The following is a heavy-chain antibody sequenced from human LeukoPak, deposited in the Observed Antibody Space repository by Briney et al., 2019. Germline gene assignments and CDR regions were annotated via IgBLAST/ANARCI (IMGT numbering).Heavy chain of an antibody. CDR2: ISGSGGST. CDR3: ARGYGSGSYYQDY. CDR1: GFTFSSYA. J-gene: IGHJ4*02. Sequence: PGGSLRLSCAASGFTFSSYAMSWVRQAPGKGLEWVSAISGSGGSTYYADSVKGRFTISRDNSKNTLYLQMNSLRAEDTAVYYCARGYGSGSYYQDYWGQGTLVTVSS. V-gene: IGHV3-23*01. D-gene: IGHD3-10*01.